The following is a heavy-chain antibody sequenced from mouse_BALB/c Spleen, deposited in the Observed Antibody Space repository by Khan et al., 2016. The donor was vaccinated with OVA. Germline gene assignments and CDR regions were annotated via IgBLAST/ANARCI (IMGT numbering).Heavy chain of an antibody. D-gene: IGHD3-3*01. CDR2: IWSGGIT. Sequence: QVQLQQSGPGLVQPSQSLSITCTVSGFSLTSYGVHWVRQSPGKGLEWLGVIWSGGITDYNAAFITRLSISKEKSKSQVFFKMNSLPANDTAIYYYDRNRGGYFDYWGQGTTLTVSS. CDR1: GFSLTSYG. V-gene: IGHV2-2*02. CDR3: DRNRGGYFDY. J-gene: IGHJ2*01.